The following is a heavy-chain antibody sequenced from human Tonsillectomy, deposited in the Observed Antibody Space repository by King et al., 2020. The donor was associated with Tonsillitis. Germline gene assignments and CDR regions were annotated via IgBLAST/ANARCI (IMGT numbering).Heavy chain of an antibody. Sequence: QVQLVESGGGVVQPGRSLRLSCAASGFTFSNYGMHWVRQAPGKGLEWVAVISNDGINKYYADSVKGRFTISRDNSKNTLYLQMNSLRPEDTAVYYCAKDRDWGYFDYWGQGTLVTVSS. CDR2: ISNDGINK. V-gene: IGHV3-30*18. J-gene: IGHJ4*02. CDR1: GFTFSNYG. CDR3: AKDRDWGYFDY. D-gene: IGHD3/OR15-3a*01.